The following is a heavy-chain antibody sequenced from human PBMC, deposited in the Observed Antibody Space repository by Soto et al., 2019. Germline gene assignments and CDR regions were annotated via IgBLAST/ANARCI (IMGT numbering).Heavy chain of an antibody. J-gene: IGHJ4*02. D-gene: IGHD1-1*01. CDR3: ATTGREDC. CDR2: IIPIFGTA. CDR1: GGTFSSYA. V-gene: IGHV1-69*12. Sequence: QVQLVQSGAEVKKPGSSVKVSCKASGGTFSSYAISWVRQAPGQGLEWMGGIIPIFGTANYAQKFQGRVTIPANEPTSTANMELSGGRWEEAAVYYCATTGREDCGGQGTLVTVP.